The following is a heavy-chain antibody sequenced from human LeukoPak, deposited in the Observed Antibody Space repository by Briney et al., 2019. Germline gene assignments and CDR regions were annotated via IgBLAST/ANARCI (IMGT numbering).Heavy chain of an antibody. CDR1: GFTFSSYA. J-gene: IGHJ6*02. CDR3: ARVPAAIYYYYGMDV. V-gene: IGHV3-23*01. Sequence: GGPLRLSCAASGFTFSSYAMSWVRQAPGKGLEWVSAISGSGGSTYYADSVKGRFTISRDNSKNTLYLQMNSLRAEDTAVYYCARVPAAIYYYYGMDVWGQGTTVTVSS. D-gene: IGHD2-2*01. CDR2: ISGSGGST.